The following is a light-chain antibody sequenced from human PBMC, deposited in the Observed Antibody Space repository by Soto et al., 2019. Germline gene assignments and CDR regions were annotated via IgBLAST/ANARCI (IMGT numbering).Light chain of an antibody. Sequence: EIVLTQSPGTLSLSPGERATLSCRASQSVSSSFLAWYQQKPGQAPSLLIYGASSRATGIPDRFSGSGSGTDFTLTNSRLEPEDFAVYYCQQYDSSPLTFVGGTKVEIK. J-gene: IGKJ4*02. CDR1: QSVSSSF. CDR3: QQYDSSPLT. CDR2: GAS. V-gene: IGKV3-20*01.